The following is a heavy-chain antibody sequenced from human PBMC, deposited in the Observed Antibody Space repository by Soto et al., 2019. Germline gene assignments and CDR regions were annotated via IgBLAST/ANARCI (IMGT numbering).Heavy chain of an antibody. Sequence: PGGSLRLSCAASVFTFGRYAIHWVRQAPGKGLEWVAVISRDGTNKYYVDSVKGRFTISRDNSRNTLYLQMNSLRHEDAAVYYCARSRSGAVADSFDFWGQGTLVTVSS. V-gene: IGHV3-30*04. D-gene: IGHD3-10*01. J-gene: IGHJ4*02. CDR3: ARSRSGAVADSFDF. CDR2: ISRDGTNK. CDR1: VFTFGRYA.